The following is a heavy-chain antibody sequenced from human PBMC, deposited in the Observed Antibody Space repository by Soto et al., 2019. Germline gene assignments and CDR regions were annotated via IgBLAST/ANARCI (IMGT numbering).Heavy chain of an antibody. D-gene: IGHD3-3*01. CDR3: ARDPYDFWSGYSDY. CDR2: ISVYSGNS. Sequence: ASVKVSCKASGYTFTSYGISWVRQAPGQGLEWMGWISVYSGNSNYAQKLQGRITMTTDTSTSTAYLELRSLTSDDTAVYYCARDPYDFWSGYSDYWGQGTLVTVSS. J-gene: IGHJ4*02. CDR1: GYTFTSYG. V-gene: IGHV1-18*01.